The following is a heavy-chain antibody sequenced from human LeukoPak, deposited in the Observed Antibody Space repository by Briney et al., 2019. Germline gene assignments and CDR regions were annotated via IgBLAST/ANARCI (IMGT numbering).Heavy chain of an antibody. Sequence: SETLSLTCAVYGGSFSGYYWSWIRQPPGKALEWIGEINHSGSTNYNPSLKSRVTISVDTSKNQFSLKLSSVTAADTAVYYCARDRMVRGFNWFDPWGQGTLVTVSS. CDR2: INHSGST. J-gene: IGHJ5*02. V-gene: IGHV4-34*01. D-gene: IGHD3-10*01. CDR3: ARDRMVRGFNWFDP. CDR1: GGSFSGYY.